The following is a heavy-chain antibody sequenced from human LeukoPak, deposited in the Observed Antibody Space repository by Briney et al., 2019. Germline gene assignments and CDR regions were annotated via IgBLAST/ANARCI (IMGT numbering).Heavy chain of an antibody. Sequence: SETLSLSCTVSGGSISGYYWSWIRQPPGKGLEWIGYVYYTGNTNHNPSLKSRVTMSVDTSKNQFSLKLSSVTAADTAVYYCARAVDYCRSASCYEGYYYYMDVWGKGTTVTVSS. V-gene: IGHV4-59*01. J-gene: IGHJ6*03. CDR2: VYYTGNT. CDR3: ARAVDYCRSASCYEGYYYYMDV. D-gene: IGHD2-2*01. CDR1: GGSISGYY.